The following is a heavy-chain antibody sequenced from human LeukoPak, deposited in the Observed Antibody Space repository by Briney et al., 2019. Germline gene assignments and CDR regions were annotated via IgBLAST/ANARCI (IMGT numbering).Heavy chain of an antibody. Sequence: ASVKVSCKASGYTFTSYAMHWVRQAPGQRLEWMGWINAGNGNTKYSQKFQGRVTITRDTSASTAYMELSSLRSEDTAVYYCARVDIVALGSAFDIWGQGTIVTVSS. CDR2: INAGNGNT. V-gene: IGHV1-3*01. CDR1: GYTFTSYA. J-gene: IGHJ3*02. D-gene: IGHD5-12*01. CDR3: ARVDIVALGSAFDI.